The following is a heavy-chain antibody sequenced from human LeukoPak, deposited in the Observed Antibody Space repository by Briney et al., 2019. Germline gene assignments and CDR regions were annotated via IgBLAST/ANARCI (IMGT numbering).Heavy chain of an antibody. Sequence: SETLSLTCTVSGGSISSYYWSWIRQPPGKGLEWIGYIYYSGSTNYNPSLKSRVTISVDTSKNQFSLKLSFVTAADTAVYYCARVPGSPYNWFDPWGQGTLVTVSS. CDR2: IYYSGST. CDR1: GGSISSYY. V-gene: IGHV4-59*01. J-gene: IGHJ5*02. CDR3: ARVPGSPYNWFDP. D-gene: IGHD7-27*01.